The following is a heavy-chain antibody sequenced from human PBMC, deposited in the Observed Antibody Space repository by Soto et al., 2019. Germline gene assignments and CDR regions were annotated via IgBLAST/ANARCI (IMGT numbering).Heavy chain of an antibody. J-gene: IGHJ5*02. Sequence: QVQLVESGGGVVQPGTSLRLSCAASGFSFSNSGMHWVRQAPGKGLEWVAVIWFDGRTKFYAHSVNVRFSISRDNANNTLYLQMDNLRIDDTAVYYCARGRVQAGNGGDRFDPWGQGTLVTVSS. CDR1: GFSFSNSG. CDR3: ARGRVQAGNGGDRFDP. V-gene: IGHV3-33*01. D-gene: IGHD3-16*01. CDR2: IWFDGRTK.